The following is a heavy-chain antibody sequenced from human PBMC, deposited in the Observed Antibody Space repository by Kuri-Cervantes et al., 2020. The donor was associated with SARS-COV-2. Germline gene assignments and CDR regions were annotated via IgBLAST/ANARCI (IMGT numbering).Heavy chain of an antibody. Sequence: ASVKVSCKASGYTFTSYGISWVRQAPGQGLEWMGWISAYNGNTNYAQKLQGRVTMTTDTSTSTAYMELNNLKFGDTAVYYCASVGYGGGPAAAWGQGTLVTVSS. CDR2: ISAYNGNT. V-gene: IGHV1-18*01. D-gene: IGHD3-16*01. CDR1: GYTFTSYG. J-gene: IGHJ5*02. CDR3: ASVGYGGGPAAA.